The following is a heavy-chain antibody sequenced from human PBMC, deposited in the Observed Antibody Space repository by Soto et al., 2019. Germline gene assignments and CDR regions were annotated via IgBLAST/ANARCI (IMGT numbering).Heavy chain of an antibody. CDR3: AKDLQSYGDYDYYCYGMDV. V-gene: IGHV3-30*18. J-gene: IGHJ6*02. CDR2: ISYDGTNK. Sequence: QVQLVESGGGEVQPGRSLTISCAASGFTFSTYGMHWVRQTPGKGLEWVAVISYDGTNKFYSDSVKSRFTMSRDNFKNTLTLQMNSLRADDTAVYSCAKDLQSYGDYDYYCYGMDVWGLGTRVTVSS. D-gene: IGHD4-17*01. CDR1: GFTFSTYG.